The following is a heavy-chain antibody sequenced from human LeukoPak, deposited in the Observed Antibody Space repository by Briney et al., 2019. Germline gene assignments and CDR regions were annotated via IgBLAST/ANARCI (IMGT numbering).Heavy chain of an antibody. CDR3: ARDSARNLAAAGYNGY. CDR2: INPSGGST. V-gene: IGHV1-46*01. CDR1: GYTFTSYY. D-gene: IGHD6-13*01. Sequence: EASVKVSCKASGYTFTSYYMHWVRQAPGQGLEWMGIINPSGGSTSYAQKFQGRVTMTRDMSTSTVYMELSSLRSEDTAVYYCARDSARNLAAAGYNGYWGQGTLVTVSS. J-gene: IGHJ4*02.